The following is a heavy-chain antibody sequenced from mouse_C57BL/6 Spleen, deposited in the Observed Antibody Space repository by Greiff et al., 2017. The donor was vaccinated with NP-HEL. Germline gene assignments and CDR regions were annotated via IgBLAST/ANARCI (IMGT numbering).Heavy chain of an antibody. CDR2: IYPGDGDT. J-gene: IGHJ3*01. CDR3: ARGGGFYYGTAFAY. D-gene: IGHD1-1*01. Sequence: QVQLQQSGAELVKPGASVKISCKASGYAFSSYWMNWVKQRPGKGLEWIGQIYPGDGDTNYNGKLKGKATLTADKSSSTAYMQLSSLTSEDSAVYFCARGGGFYYGTAFAYWGQGTLVTVSA. CDR1: GYAFSSYW. V-gene: IGHV1-80*01.